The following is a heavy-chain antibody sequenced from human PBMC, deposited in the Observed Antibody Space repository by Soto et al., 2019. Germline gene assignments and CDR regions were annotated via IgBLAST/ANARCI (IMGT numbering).Heavy chain of an antibody. D-gene: IGHD4-17*01. CDR3: AKTPATDYGDNHYWYFDL. CDR2: IYYSGST. V-gene: IGHV4-39*01. CDR1: GGSISSSGYY. J-gene: IGHJ2*01. Sequence: QLQLQESGPGLVKPSETLSLTCTVSGGSISSSGYYWGWIRQPPGKGLEWIGSIYYSGSTYYNPSLQSRVTISVDTSNNKCSRKLNSVTAADTAVYYCAKTPATDYGDNHYWYFDLWGRGTLVTVSS.